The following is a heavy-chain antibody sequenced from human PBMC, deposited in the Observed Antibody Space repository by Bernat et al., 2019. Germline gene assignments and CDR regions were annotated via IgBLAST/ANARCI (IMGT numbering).Heavy chain of an antibody. CDR1: GFTFSSYS. CDR3: ARDGGWYPATPQFDY. Sequence: EVQLVESGGGLVKPGGSLRLSCADSGFTFSSYSMNWVRQAPGKGLEWVSSISSSSSYIYYADSVKGRFTIAGDNAKNSLYLQMNSLRAEDTAVYYCARDGGWYPATPQFDYWGQGTLVTVSS. V-gene: IGHV3-21*01. J-gene: IGHJ4*02. CDR2: ISSSSSYI. D-gene: IGHD6-19*01.